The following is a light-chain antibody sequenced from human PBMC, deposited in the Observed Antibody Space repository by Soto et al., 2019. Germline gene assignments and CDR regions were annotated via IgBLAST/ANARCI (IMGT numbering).Light chain of an antibody. Sequence: TQTPATLSPSPFTAAPLSFMSSQSVGSNLAWYQQKPGQTPRVLIYGASTRATGIQARFSGSGSGTEFTLTISSLQSEDFAVYYFQQYNNGHPFNLGGGTKVEIK. V-gene: IGKV3-15*01. CDR1: QSVGSN. CDR2: GAS. CDR3: QQYNNGHPFN. J-gene: IGKJ4*01.